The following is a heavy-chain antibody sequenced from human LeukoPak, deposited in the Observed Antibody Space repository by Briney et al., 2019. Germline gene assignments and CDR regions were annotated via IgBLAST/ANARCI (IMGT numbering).Heavy chain of an antibody. CDR3: ARDLTLYSGYDFFAFDI. J-gene: IGHJ3*02. CDR2: ISYDGSNK. D-gene: IGHD5-12*01. V-gene: IGHV3-30*04. Sequence: GGSLRLSCAASGFTFSSYAMHWVRQAPGEGLEWVAVISYDGSNKYYADSVKGRFTISRDNSKNTLYLQMNSLRAEDTAVYYCARDLTLYSGYDFFAFDIWGQGTMVTVSS. CDR1: GFTFSSYA.